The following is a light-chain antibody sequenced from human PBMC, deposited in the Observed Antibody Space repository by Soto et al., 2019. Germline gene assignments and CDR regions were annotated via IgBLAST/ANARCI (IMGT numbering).Light chain of an antibody. CDR2: SND. V-gene: IGLV1-44*01. J-gene: IGLJ3*02. CDR3: ATWDDSLVGLV. Sequence: QSVLTQPPSATGTPGQTVTVSCSGRGSGIGGNTVSWYQQLPGTAPRLLIHSNDRRPSGVPDRFSGSKSGASASLAISGLQSEDEADYYCATWDDSLVGLVFGGGTKVTVL. CDR1: GSGIGGNT.